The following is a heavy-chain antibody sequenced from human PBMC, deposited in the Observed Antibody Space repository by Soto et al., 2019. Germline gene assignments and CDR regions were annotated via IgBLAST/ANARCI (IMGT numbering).Heavy chain of an antibody. V-gene: IGHV3-9*01. J-gene: IGHJ4*02. CDR2: ISWNSGNL. D-gene: IGHD4-17*01. Sequence: DVQLVESGGGLVQPGRSLRLSCAASGFTFDDYAMHWVRQGPGKGLEWVSSISWNSGNLGYADSVKSRYTIYRDNANNSLYLQMNSLGGEDTALYYCAKGASTTVFAFNDYWGQGTLVPVSS. CDR3: AKGASTTVFAFNDY. CDR1: GFTFDDYA.